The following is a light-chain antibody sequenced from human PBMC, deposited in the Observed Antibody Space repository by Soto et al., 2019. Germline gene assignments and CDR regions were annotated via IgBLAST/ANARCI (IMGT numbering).Light chain of an antibody. J-gene: IGKJ1*01. CDR2: GVS. CDR1: QSGRDMY. CDR3: QHYGYPQWT. V-gene: IGKV3-20*01. Sequence: EVAVTQSQHTLSFSPGQRATLSCRSSQSGRDMYLAWYQQKPGQPPRLLIYGVSSRAYGIPDRFSGSGSGTDFTLTISRLEPEDFAVYYCQHYGYPQWTFGQGTKVDIK.